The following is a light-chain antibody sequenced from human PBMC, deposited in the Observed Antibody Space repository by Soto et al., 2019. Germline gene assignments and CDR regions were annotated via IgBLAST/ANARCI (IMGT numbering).Light chain of an antibody. CDR2: DAS. CDR1: QSVSGN. CDR3: QQYNLWPLT. J-gene: IGKJ4*01. V-gene: IGKV3-15*01. Sequence: EIVMTQSPATLSVSPGERATLSCTASQSVSGNLAWYQQKPGQAPRLLIFDASTRATGIPGRFSGSGSGTEFTLTISSLLSEDFALYYCQQYNLWPLTFGGGTRVEIK.